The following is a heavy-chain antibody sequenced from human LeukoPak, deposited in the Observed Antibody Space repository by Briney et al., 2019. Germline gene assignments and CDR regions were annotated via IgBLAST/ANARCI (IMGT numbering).Heavy chain of an antibody. D-gene: IGHD3-10*01. Sequence: SETLSLTCPVSGGSISSYYWSWIRHPPGKGLEWIGYIYYSGSTNYNPSLKSRVTISVDTSKNQFSLKLSSVTAADTAVYYCARSGVILLNWFDPWGQGTLVTVSS. J-gene: IGHJ5*02. CDR2: IYYSGST. CDR3: ARSGVILLNWFDP. V-gene: IGHV4-59*01. CDR1: GGSISSYY.